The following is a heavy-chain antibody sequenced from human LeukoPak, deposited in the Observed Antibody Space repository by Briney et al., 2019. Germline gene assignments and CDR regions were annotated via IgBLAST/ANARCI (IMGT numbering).Heavy chain of an antibody. CDR1: GGSISSYY. J-gene: IGHJ6*03. CDR2: IYTSGST. V-gene: IGHV4-4*07. CDR3: ARVVKALRFLEWYVRDHHYYYMDV. Sequence: SETLSLTCTVSGGSISSYYWSWIRQPAGKGLEWIGRIYTSGSTNYNPSLKSRVTMSVDTSKNQFSLKLSSVTAADTAVYYCARVVKALRFLEWYVRDHHYYYMDVWGKGTTVTVSS. D-gene: IGHD3-3*01.